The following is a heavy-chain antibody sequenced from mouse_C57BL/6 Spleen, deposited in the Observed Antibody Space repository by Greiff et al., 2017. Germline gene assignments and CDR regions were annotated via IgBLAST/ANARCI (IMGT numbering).Heavy chain of an antibody. D-gene: IGHD1-1*01. CDR3: ARSRIYYYGSSAAY. V-gene: IGHV1-50*01. CDR1: GYTFTSYW. J-gene: IGHJ3*01. CDR2: IDPSDSYT. Sequence: QVQLQQSGAELVKPGASVKLSCKASGYTFTSYWMQWVKQRPGQGLEWIGEIDPSDSYTNYNQKFKGKATLTVDTSSSTAYMQLSSLTSEDSAVYYCARSRIYYYGSSAAYWGQGTLVTVSA.